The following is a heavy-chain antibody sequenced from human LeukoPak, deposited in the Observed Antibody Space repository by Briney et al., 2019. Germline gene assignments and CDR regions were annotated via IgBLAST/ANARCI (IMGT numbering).Heavy chain of an antibody. J-gene: IGHJ3*02. CDR2: ISGSGGST. D-gene: IGHD2-15*01. V-gene: IGHV3-23*01. Sequence: GGSLRLSCAASGFTFSNYAMSWVRQAPGKGLEWVSAISGSGGSTYYADSVKGRFTISRDNSKNTLYLQMNSLRAEDTAVYYCAKPTMGYCSGGSCHSYAFDIWGQGTMVTVFS. CDR3: AKPTMGYCSGGSCHSYAFDI. CDR1: GFTFSNYA.